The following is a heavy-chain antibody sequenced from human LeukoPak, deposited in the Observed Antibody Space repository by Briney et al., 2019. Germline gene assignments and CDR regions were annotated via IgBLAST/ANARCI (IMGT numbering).Heavy chain of an antibody. CDR1: GFTVSSNY. CDR3: AREVDRSFDY. CDR2: IYSGGST. V-gene: IGHV3-66*01. D-gene: IGHD3-22*01. Sequence: GGSLRLSCAASGFTVSSNYMSWVRQAPGKGLEWVSVIYSGGSTYYADSVKGRFTISRDNAKNTLYLQMNSLRAEDTAVYYCAREVDRSFDYWGQGTLVTVSS. J-gene: IGHJ4*02.